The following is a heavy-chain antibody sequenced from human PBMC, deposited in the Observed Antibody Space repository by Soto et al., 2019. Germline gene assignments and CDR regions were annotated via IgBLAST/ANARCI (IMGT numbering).Heavy chain of an antibody. CDR3: ASFDLSTDIATIRVIDY. D-gene: IGHD5-12*01. Sequence: GSSVKVSCKASGYTFTGYYMHWVRQAPGQGLEWMGWINPNSGGTNYAQKFQGRVTMTRDTSISTAYMELSRLRSDDTAVYYCASFDLSTDIATIRVIDYWGQGTPVIVSS. CDR1: GYTFTGYY. V-gene: IGHV1-2*02. J-gene: IGHJ4*02. CDR2: INPNSGGT.